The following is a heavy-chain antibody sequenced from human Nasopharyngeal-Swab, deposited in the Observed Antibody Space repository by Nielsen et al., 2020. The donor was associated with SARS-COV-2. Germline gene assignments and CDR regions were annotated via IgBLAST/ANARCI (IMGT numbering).Heavy chain of an antibody. J-gene: IGHJ3*02. D-gene: IGHD3-10*01. CDR1: GGSFSGSY. Sequence: SETLSLTCAVFGGSFSGSYWSWIRQPPGRGLEWIGEINHSGSTMYIPSLKSRVTISVDTSKNKFSLNLTSVTAADTAMYYCARGPALVIRKTLSSGFDIWGQGTMVTFSS. CDR2: INHSGST. CDR3: ARGPALVIRKTLSSGFDI. V-gene: IGHV4-34*01.